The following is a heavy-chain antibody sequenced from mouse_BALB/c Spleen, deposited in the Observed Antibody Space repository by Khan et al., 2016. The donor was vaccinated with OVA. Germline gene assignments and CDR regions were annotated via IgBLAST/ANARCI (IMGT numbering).Heavy chain of an antibody. J-gene: IGHJ2*01. CDR3: ARKNGSDFDD. CDR1: GYSFTGYF. Sequence: VQLKQSGPELVKPGASVKISCKASGYSFTGYFMNWVMQSHGKSLEWIGRINPHIGETFYNQKFKDKATLTVDESSRTAHIDLRSLASEDSAVYYGARKNGSDFDDWGQGTTLTVSS. CDR2: INPHIGET. V-gene: IGHV1-20*02.